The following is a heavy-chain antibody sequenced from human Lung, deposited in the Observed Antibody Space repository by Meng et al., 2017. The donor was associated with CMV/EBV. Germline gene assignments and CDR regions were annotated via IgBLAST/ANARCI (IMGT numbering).Heavy chain of an antibody. CDR3: ARGRGFWSGSRYYYYGMDV. Sequence: SEPLSLXCAAYGGSFSGYYWSWIRQPPGKGLEWIGEINHIGSTNYNPSLKSRVTISVDTSKNQFSLKLSSVTAADTAVYYCARGRGFWSGSRYYYYGMDVWGQGXTVTVSS. V-gene: IGHV4-34*01. CDR1: GGSFSGYY. CDR2: INHIGST. D-gene: IGHD3-3*01. J-gene: IGHJ6*02.